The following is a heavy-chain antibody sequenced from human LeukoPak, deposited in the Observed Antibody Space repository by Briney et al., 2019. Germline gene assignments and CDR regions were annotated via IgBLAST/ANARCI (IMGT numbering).Heavy chain of an antibody. V-gene: IGHV3-30*02. CDR1: GFTFSSYG. CDR2: IRSDGSNK. Sequence: GGSLRLSCAASGFTFSSYGMHWVRQAPGEGLDWVAFIRSDGSNKWYADSVKGRFTISRDNSENTLYLQMNSLTAEDTAVYYCVPDFDYWGQGTLVTVSP. J-gene: IGHJ4*02. CDR3: VPDFDY.